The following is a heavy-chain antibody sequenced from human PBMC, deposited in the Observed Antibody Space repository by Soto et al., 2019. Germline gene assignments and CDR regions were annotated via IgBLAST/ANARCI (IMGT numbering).Heavy chain of an antibody. CDR2: INAGNGNT. CDR3: ARGGRGAPRDGMDV. V-gene: IGHV1-3*01. D-gene: IGHD3-10*01. Sequence: ASVKVSCKASGYTFTSYSMHWVRQAPGQRLEWMGWINAGNGNTKYSQKFQGRVTITGDTSASTAYMELSSLRSEDTAVYYCARGGRGAPRDGMDVWGQGTTVTVSS. J-gene: IGHJ6*02. CDR1: GYTFTSYS.